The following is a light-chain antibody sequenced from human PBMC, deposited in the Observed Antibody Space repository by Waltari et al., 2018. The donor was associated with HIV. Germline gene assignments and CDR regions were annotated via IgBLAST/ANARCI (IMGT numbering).Light chain of an antibody. Sequence: SYELTQPHSVSVSPGQTARINCSGDILPKQYANWYQQKPGQAPVVVIYKDSERPSGIPERFSGSSSGTTVTLTISGVQAEDEADYYCQSADSSGTYAVFGGGTQLTVL. CDR1: ILPKQY. V-gene: IGLV3-25*03. CDR2: KDS. J-gene: IGLJ7*01. CDR3: QSADSSGTYAV.